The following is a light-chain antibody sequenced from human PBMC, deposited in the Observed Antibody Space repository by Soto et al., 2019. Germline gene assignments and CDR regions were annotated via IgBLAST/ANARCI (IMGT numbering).Light chain of an antibody. J-gene: IGKJ4*01. CDR1: QSVNNY. V-gene: IGKV3-11*01. Sequence: EIVLTQSPATLSLSPGERATLSCRASQSVNNYLAWYQQKPGQAPRLLIYDASSRATDIPARFSGSGSGTDCTLTISSLEPEDFATYYCHHRSNWPLTFGGGTKVEIK. CDR2: DAS. CDR3: HHRSNWPLT.